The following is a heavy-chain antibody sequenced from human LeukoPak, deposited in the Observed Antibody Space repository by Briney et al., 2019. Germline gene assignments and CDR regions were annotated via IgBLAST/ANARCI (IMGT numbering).Heavy chain of an antibody. CDR2: IYWDDDK. CDR3: PHRQGTVVTPDWSDP. V-gene: IGHV2-5*02. Sequence: SGPTLVNPTQTLTLTCTFSGFSLSTSGVGVGWIRQPPGKALEWLALIYWDDDKRYSPSLKSRLTITKDTSKNQVVLTMTNMDPVDTPTYYGPHRQGTVVTPDWSDPGGQEPRVTVSS. CDR1: GFSLSTSGVG. J-gene: IGHJ5*02. D-gene: IGHD4-23*01.